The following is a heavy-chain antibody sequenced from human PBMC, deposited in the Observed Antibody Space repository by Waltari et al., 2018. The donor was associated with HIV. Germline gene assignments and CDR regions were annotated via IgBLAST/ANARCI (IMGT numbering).Heavy chain of an antibody. V-gene: IGHV4-39*01. D-gene: IGHD5-18*01. Sequence: QLQLQESGPGLVKPSETLSPACTVSGGSISSSSSYWGWIRQHPGKGLEWIGSIYYSGSTYYNPSLKSRVTISVDTSKNQFSLKLSSVTAADTAVYYCARVQTGVDTAMVNRYFDLWGRGTLVTVSS. CDR3: ARVQTGVDTAMVNRYFDL. J-gene: IGHJ2*01. CDR2: IYYSGST. CDR1: GGSISSSSSY.